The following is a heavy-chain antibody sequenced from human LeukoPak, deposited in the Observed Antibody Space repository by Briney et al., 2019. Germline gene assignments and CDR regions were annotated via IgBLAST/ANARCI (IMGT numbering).Heavy chain of an antibody. D-gene: IGHD6-13*01. CDR3: ARLVGSWYAYDY. J-gene: IGHJ4*02. Sequence: GESLKISCKGFGYSFTNYWIGWVRQTPGKGLEWMGIIYPGDSDTRYSPSFQGQVTTSADKSISTAYLQWSSLKASDTAMYYCARLVGSWYAYDYWGQGTLVTVSS. CDR1: GYSFTNYW. CDR2: IYPGDSDT. V-gene: IGHV5-51*01.